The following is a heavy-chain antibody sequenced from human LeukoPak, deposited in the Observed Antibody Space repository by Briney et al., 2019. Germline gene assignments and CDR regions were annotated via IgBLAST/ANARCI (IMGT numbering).Heavy chain of an antibody. J-gene: IGHJ6*02. CDR2: ISYDGSNK. V-gene: IGHV3-30*18. Sequence: PGGSLRLSCAASGFTFSSYGMHWVRQAPGKGLEWVAVISYDGSNKYYADSVKGRFTISRDNSKNTLYLQMNSLRAEDTAVYYCAKDADAPGYSYGALYGMDVWGQGTTVTVSS. D-gene: IGHD5-18*01. CDR1: GFTFSSYG. CDR3: AKDADAPGYSYGALYGMDV.